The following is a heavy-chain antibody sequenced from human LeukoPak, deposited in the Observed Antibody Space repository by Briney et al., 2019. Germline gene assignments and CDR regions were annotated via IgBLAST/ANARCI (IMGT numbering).Heavy chain of an antibody. J-gene: IGHJ5*02. CDR1: GFTFSSYS. V-gene: IGHV3-21*01. Sequence: GGSLRLSCAASGFTFSSYSMNWVRQAPGKGLEWVSSISSGTSYIYYADLVKGRFTISRDNAKNSLYLQMNSLRAEDTAVYYCARGSGWYSEGWFDPWGQGTLVTVSS. D-gene: IGHD6-19*01. CDR3: ARGSGWYSEGWFDP. CDR2: ISSGTSYI.